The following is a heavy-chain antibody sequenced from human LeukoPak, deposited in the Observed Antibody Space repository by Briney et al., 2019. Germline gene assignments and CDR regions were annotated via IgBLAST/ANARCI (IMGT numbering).Heavy chain of an antibody. CDR2: IYHSGST. D-gene: IGHD4-17*01. CDR3: ARVGPYGAITGYFDY. J-gene: IGHJ4*02. V-gene: IGHV4-38-2*02. CDR1: GYSISSGYY. Sequence: SETLSLTCTVSGYSISSGYYWGWIRQPPGKGLEWIGSIYHSGSTYYNPSLKSRVTISVDTSKNQFSLKLSSVTAADTAVYYCARVGPYGAITGYFDYWGQGTLVTVSS.